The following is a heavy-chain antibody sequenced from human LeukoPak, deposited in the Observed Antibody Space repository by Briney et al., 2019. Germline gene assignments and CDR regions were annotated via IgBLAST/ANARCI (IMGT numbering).Heavy chain of an antibody. D-gene: IGHD3-3*01. CDR3: ARDRRVLRFLEWFKYFDY. CDR1: GFTFSSSG. CDR2: IRYDGTSK. J-gene: IGHJ4*02. V-gene: IGHV3-30*02. Sequence: GGSLRLSCAASGFTFSSSGMHWVRQAPGKGLEWVAFIRYDGTSKYYADSVKGRFTISRDNSKNTVYLQMNSLRAEDTAVYYCARDRRVLRFLEWFKYFDYWGQGTLVTVSS.